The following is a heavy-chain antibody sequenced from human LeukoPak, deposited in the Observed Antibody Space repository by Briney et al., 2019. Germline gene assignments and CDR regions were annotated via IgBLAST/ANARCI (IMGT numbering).Heavy chain of an antibody. J-gene: IGHJ4*02. V-gene: IGHV1-46*01. Sequence: WASVKVSCKASGYTFTSYYMHWVRQAPGQGLEWMGIINPSGGSTSYAQKFQGRVIMTRDISTSTVYMELSSLSSDDTAVYSCARDRGSGYAPFDYWGQGTLVTVSS. CDR3: ARDRGSGYAPFDY. D-gene: IGHD5-12*01. CDR1: GYTFTSYY. CDR2: INPSGGST.